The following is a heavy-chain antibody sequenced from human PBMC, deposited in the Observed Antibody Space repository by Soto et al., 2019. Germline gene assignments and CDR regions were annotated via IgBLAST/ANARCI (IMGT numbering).Heavy chain of an antibody. CDR3: AVNYYDSSGYYLFDY. CDR1: GFTFSSYA. D-gene: IGHD3-22*01. J-gene: IGHJ4*02. V-gene: IGHV3-23*01. CDR2: ISGSGGST. Sequence: EVQLLESGGGLVQPGGSLRLSCAASGFTFSSYAMSWVRQAPGKGLEWVSAISGSGGSTYYADSVKGRFTISRDNSKNTLYLQMNSLRAEDTAVYYCAVNYYDSSGYYLFDYWGQGTLVTVSS.